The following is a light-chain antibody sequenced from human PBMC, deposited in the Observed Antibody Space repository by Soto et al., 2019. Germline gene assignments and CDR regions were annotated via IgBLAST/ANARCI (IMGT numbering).Light chain of an antibody. CDR1: QSVSSS. CDR2: GAS. CDR3: QQYGSSPGT. V-gene: IGKV3-20*01. J-gene: IGKJ1*01. Sequence: EILLIQSPATLSLSPGERATLSCRASQSVSSSLVWYQQKPGQAPRLLIYGASSRATGIPDRFSGSGSGTDFTLTISRLEPEDFAVYYCQQYGSSPGTFGQGTKVDIK.